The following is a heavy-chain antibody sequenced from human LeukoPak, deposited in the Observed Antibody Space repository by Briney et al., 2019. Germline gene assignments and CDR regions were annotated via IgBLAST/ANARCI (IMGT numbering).Heavy chain of an antibody. CDR2: ISYDGSNK. CDR3: ATTNGIVVVPAAPNWFDP. D-gene: IGHD2-2*01. V-gene: IGHV3-30*03. J-gene: IGHJ5*02. Sequence: GRSLRLSCAASGFTFSSYGMHWVGQAPGKGLEGVAVISYDGSNKYYADSVKGRFTISRDNSKNTLYLQMNSLRAEDTAVYYCATTNGIVVVPAAPNWFDPWGQGTLVTVSS. CDR1: GFTFSSYG.